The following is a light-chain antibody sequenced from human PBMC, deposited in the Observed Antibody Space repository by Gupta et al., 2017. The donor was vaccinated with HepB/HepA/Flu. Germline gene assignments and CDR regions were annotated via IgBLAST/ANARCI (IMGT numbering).Light chain of an antibody. CDR1: SGHSGYI. J-gene: IGLJ3*02. CDR2: LEGSGSY. Sequence: QPALTPSSSASASLGSSVQPTCTLSSGHSGYISEWHQQQPRKAPRYLIRLEGSGSYNKGSGIPDRFSGSTSGADRYLIISNLQSDDEADYYCETWDSNTRVFGGGTKLTVL. V-gene: IGLV4-60*03. CDR3: ETWDSNTRV.